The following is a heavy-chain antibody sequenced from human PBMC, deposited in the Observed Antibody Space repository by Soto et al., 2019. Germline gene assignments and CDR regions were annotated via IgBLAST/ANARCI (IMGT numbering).Heavy chain of an antibody. J-gene: IGHJ4*01. Sequence: GGSLRLSCAASGFTFDEYAMHWVRRVQGKGLEWVSSISWNSNIIGYADSVKGRFTLSRDNATNSLYLQVNSLRPEGTALYYCAKGCPGCFCSGYRGYFDYWGQGTLVTVSS. D-gene: IGHD3-3*01. CDR3: AKGCPGCFCSGYRGYFDY. CDR2: ISWNSNII. V-gene: IGHV3-9*01. CDR1: GFTFDEYA.